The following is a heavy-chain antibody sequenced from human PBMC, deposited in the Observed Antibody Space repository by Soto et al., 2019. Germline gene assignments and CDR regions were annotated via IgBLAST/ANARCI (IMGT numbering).Heavy chain of an antibody. CDR2: ISYDGSNK. CDR1: GFTFSSYG. D-gene: IGHD4-17*01. J-gene: IGHJ4*02. CDR3: ATYDYGDQFYY. Sequence: QVQLVESGGGVVQPGRSLRLSCAASGFTFSSYGMHWVRQAPGKGLEWVAVISYDGSNKYYADSVKGRFTISRDNSKNTLYLQMNSLRAEDTAVYYCATYDYGDQFYYWGQGTLVTVSS. V-gene: IGHV3-30*03.